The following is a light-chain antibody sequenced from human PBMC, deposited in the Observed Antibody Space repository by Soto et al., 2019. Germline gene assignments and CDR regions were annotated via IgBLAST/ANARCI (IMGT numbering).Light chain of an antibody. CDR3: GSWDSSMSAYV. V-gene: IGLV1-51*01. CDR2: DDG. J-gene: IGLJ1*01. Sequence: QSVLTQPPSVSAAPGQKVTISCSGSSSNIGGNSVSWYQQLPGTAPKLLIYDDGKRPSGIPDRFSGSKSGTSATLGITGFRTGDEADYYCGSWDSSMSAYVFGNGTKVTVL. CDR1: SSNIGGNS.